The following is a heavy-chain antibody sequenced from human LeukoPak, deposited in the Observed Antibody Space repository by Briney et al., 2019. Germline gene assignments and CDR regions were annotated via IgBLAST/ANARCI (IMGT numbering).Heavy chain of an antibody. V-gene: IGHV1-69*13. CDR1: GGTFSSCA. Sequence: ASVKVSCKASGGTFSSCAISWVRQAPGQGLEWMGGIIPIFGTANYAQKFQGRVTITADESTSTAYMELSSLRSEDTAVYYCARPDIVVVPAAMYGMDVWGQGTTVTVSS. D-gene: IGHD2-2*01. CDR3: ARPDIVVVPAAMYGMDV. CDR2: IIPIFGTA. J-gene: IGHJ6*02.